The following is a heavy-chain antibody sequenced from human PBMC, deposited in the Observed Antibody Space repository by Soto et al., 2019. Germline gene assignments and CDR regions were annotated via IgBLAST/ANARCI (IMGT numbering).Heavy chain of an antibody. D-gene: IGHD7-27*01. V-gene: IGHV1-18*04. CDR2: ISTYNGNT. Sequence: QVQLLQSGAEVKKPGASVKVSCKASGYRFTTYGITWVRLAPGQGLEWLGGISTYNGNTDYAQNLQDRVTMTTETSTSTAYMEVTSLTSDDTVVYYCARGLGTNGLDVWGQGTTVTVSS. J-gene: IGHJ6*02. CDR1: GYRFTTYG. CDR3: ARGLGTNGLDV.